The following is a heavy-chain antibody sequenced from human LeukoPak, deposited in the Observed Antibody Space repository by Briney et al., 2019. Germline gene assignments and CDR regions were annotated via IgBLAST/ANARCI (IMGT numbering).Heavy chain of an antibody. CDR1: GYTFTTHD. Sequence: ASVKVSCKASGYTFTTHDFNWVRQATGQGPEWMGWMSPNSGDTGYAQKFQDRVTMTRNTSISTAYMELSSLRSDDTAVYYCARGPPNWGYDSWGPGTLVTVSS. CDR2: MSPNSGDT. CDR3: ARGPPNWGYDS. V-gene: IGHV1-8*01. D-gene: IGHD7-27*01. J-gene: IGHJ4*02.